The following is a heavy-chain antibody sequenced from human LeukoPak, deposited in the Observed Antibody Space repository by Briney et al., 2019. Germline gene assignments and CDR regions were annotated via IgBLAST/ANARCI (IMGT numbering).Heavy chain of an antibody. CDR2: IRYDGSNK. J-gene: IGHJ3*02. CDR1: GFTFSSYG. D-gene: IGHD6-6*01. V-gene: IGHV3-30*02. Sequence: GGSLRLSCAASGFTFSSYGMHWVRQAPGKGLEWVAFIRYDGSNKYYADSVKGRFTISRDNSKNTLYLQMNSLRAEDTAVYYCAKDITYSSSFAFDIWGQGTMVTVSS. CDR3: AKDITYSSSFAFDI.